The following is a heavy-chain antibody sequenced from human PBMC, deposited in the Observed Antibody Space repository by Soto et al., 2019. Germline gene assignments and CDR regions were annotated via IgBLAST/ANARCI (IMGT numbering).Heavy chain of an antibody. Sequence: SVKVSCKASGGTFGSNAISWVRQAPGQGLEWMGNIIPIFGTTKNAQNFQGGVTITADESTNTAYMELSSLRSEDTAIYYCAREGYTFCLGAVRAAFDTWAQGTIVTAS. CDR1: GGTFGSNA. V-gene: IGHV1-69*13. D-gene: IGHD1-1*01. CDR2: IIPIFGTT. CDR3: AREGYTFCLGAVRAAFDT. J-gene: IGHJ3*02.